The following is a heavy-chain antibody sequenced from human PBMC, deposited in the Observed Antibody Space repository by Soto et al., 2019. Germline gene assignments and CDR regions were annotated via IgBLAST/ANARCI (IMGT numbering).Heavy chain of an antibody. CDR3: RDGHYFGR. V-gene: IGHV3-7*01. Sequence: GGPLRLSCAGSGSTFSTLWMSWVRQAPGKGLEWVANINHYVSERHYVDAVKGRFSISRDNTKNSLYLEMNNLRDEDTAIYYCRDGHYFGRWGQGNMVTVSS. CDR2: INHYVSER. CDR1: GSTFSTLW. J-gene: IGHJ4*02.